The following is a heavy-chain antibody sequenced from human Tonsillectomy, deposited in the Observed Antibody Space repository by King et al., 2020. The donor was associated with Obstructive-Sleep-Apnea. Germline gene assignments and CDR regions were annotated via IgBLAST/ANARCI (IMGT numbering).Heavy chain of an antibody. CDR1: GFSFIRYA. CDR3: VKDSDYNSGGYNYPEY. V-gene: IGHV3-23*04. CDR2: ISGSGGST. D-gene: IGHD3-22*01. Sequence: VQLVESGGGLVQPGGSLRLSCAASGFSFIRYALTWVHLAPGKGLQWVSAISGSGGSTYYTDSVKGRFTISRDNSKNTRYLQMSSLRVEDTAMYHCVKDSDYNSGGYNYPEYWGQGTLVTVSS. J-gene: IGHJ4*02.